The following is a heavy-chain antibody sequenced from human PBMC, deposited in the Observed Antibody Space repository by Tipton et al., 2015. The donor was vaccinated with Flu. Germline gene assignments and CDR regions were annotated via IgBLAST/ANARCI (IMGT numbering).Heavy chain of an antibody. D-gene: IGHD2/OR15-2a*01. Sequence: TLSLTCTVSGGSISSYYWSWIRQPPGKGLEWIGYIYYTGSTHYNPSLQSRVIISVDTSQNVLSLQLSSVIAADTAVYYCARSSTAGGPLRPWGQGTLVTVSS. V-gene: IGHV4-59*08. J-gene: IGHJ5*02. CDR1: GGSISSYY. CDR2: IYYTGST. CDR3: ARSSTAGGPLRP.